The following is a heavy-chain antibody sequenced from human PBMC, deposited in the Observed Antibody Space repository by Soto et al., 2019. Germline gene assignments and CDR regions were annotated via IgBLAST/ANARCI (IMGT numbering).Heavy chain of an antibody. CDR2: TRHDGSNK. V-gene: IGHV3-33*01. D-gene: IGHD3-22*01. Sequence: QAHLVESGGGVVQPGKSLRLSCAASGFTFTTYGMHWVRQAPGKGLEWVAGTRHDGSNKYYGDSVKGRFTISRDNSKNMVYLQMNSLRAEDTAVYYCASGLSINMIVPGDYWGHGTLVTVSS. J-gene: IGHJ4*01. CDR1: GFTFTTYG. CDR3: ASGLSINMIVPGDY.